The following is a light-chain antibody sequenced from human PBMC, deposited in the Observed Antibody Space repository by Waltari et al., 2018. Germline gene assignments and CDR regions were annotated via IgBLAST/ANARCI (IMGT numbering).Light chain of an antibody. Sequence: QSALTQPASVSGSPGQSITISCTGTSSDIDNYNYVSWYQQHPDKAPKLSIYEVSNRPAGGSNRVSGAKAGNTASLTISGLQAADEADYYCSSYTSSSTYVGFGGGTKLTVL. CDR1: SSDIDNYNY. CDR2: EVS. CDR3: SSYTSSSTYVG. J-gene: IGLJ2*01. V-gene: IGLV2-14*01.